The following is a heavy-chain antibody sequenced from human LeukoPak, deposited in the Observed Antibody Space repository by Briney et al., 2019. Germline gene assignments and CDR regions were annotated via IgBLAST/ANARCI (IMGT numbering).Heavy chain of an antibody. J-gene: IGHJ4*02. CDR3: AKAGSGFFDY. CDR1: GFTFSNYN. CDR2: ISSSSSYI. D-gene: IGHD3-3*01. Sequence: GGSLRLSCAASGFTFSNYNMHWVRQAPGKGLEWVSSISSSSSYIYYADSVKGRFTISRDNAKNSLYLQMTSLRAEDTAVYYCAKAGSGFFDYWGQGTLVTVSS. V-gene: IGHV3-21*04.